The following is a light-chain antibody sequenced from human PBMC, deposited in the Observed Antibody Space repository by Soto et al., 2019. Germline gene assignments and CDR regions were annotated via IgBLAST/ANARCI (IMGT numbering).Light chain of an antibody. CDR1: NIGSKS. CDR3: QLWDGGSGHRV. J-gene: IGLJ2*01. V-gene: IGLV3-21*04. CDR2: YDR. Sequence: SYVLTQPPSVSVAPGKAARITCGGNNIGSKSVHWYQQKPGQAPLLVIYYDRDRPSGIPERFSGSNSGNTATLTISRVEAGDEADYYCQLWDGGSGHRVFGGGTQLTV.